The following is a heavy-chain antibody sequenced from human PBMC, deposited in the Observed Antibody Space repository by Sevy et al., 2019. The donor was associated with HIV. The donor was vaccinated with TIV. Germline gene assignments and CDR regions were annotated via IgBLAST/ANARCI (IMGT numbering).Heavy chain of an antibody. CDR3: AKGITMIVVDLDAFDI. D-gene: IGHD3-22*01. CDR2: ISGSGCRT. V-gene: IGHV3-23*01. CDR1: GFIFSSYG. J-gene: IGHJ3*02. Sequence: GGSLRLSCAASGFIFSSYGMSWVRQAPGKGLEWVSVISGSGCRTYYADSVKGRFTISRDNSKNTLYLQMNTLRAEDTAVYYCAKGITMIVVDLDAFDIWGQGTMVTVSS.